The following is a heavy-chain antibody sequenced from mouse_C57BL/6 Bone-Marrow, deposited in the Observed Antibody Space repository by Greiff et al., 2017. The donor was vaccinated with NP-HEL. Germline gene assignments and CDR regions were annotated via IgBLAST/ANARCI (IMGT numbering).Heavy chain of an antibody. CDR3: AGYSLDY. Sequence: QVQLQQPGAELVRPGTSVKLSCKASGYTFTSYWMHWVKQRPGQGLEWIGVIDPSDSYTNYNQKFKGKATLTVDTSSSTAYMQLSSLTSEDSAVYYCAGYSLDYWGQGTTRTVSS. CDR2: IDPSDSYT. J-gene: IGHJ2*01. V-gene: IGHV1-59*01. D-gene: IGHD2-12*01. CDR1: GYTFTSYW.